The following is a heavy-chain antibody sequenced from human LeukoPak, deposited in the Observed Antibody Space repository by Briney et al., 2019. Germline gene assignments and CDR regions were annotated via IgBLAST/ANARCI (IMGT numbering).Heavy chain of an antibody. CDR1: GGSISNYY. D-gene: IGHD3-22*01. CDR2: IYTSGST. CDR3: ARESGYYYDTSGYTFDY. V-gene: IGHV4-4*07. Sequence: SETLSLTCTVSGGSISNYYWSWIRQSAGKGLEWIGRIYTSGSTNYNPSLKSRFSMSVDTSKNPFSLRLTSVTAADTAVYYCARESGYYYDTSGYTFDYWGQGILVTVSS. J-gene: IGHJ4*02.